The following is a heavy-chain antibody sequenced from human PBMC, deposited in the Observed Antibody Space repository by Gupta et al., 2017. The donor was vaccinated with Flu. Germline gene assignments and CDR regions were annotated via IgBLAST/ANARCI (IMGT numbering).Heavy chain of an antibody. CDR2: IFYSGST. V-gene: IGHV4-39*01. J-gene: IGHJ4*02. CDR3: ARRREDVTGYHYFDY. D-gene: IGHD3-9*01. CDR1: GGFITSSTIY. Sequence: QVPLHESGAGLGKPWDTLSLTCSVSGGFITSSTIYLDCIRQSPGRGLEWIGTIFYSGSTTYNPSLRSRVVMSVDTSKNQFFLKLASVTAADTAVYYCARRREDVTGYHYFDYWGQGTPVTVSS.